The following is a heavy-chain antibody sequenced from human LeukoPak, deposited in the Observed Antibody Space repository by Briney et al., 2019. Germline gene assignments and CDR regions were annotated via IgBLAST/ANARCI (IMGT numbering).Heavy chain of an antibody. J-gene: IGHJ5*02. CDR2: IYYSGST. V-gene: IGHV4-59*01. CDR3: ARVITIIRGLDP. CDR1: GGSISGYY. Sequence: SETLSLTCTVSGGSISGYYWNWIRQPPGKGLEWIGYIYYSGSTNYNPSLKSRVTISVDMSKSQFSLKLTSVTAADTAVYYCARVITIIRGLDPWGQGTLVTVSS. D-gene: IGHD3-10*01.